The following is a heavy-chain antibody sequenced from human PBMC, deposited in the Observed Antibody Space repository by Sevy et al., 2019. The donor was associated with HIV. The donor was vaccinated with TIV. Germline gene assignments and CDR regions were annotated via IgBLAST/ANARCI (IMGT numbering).Heavy chain of an antibody. CDR3: AEDVLCCFDWFPDAFDI. CDR2: MDPNSGNT. Sequence: ASVKVSCKAPGYTFTSYDINWVRQATGQGLEWMGWMDPNSGNTGDAQKFQGRVTMTMNTYISTTIMELSSLRAEDTVVYYCAEDVLCCFDWFPDAFDIWGQGTMVTVSS. V-gene: IGHV1-8*01. CDR1: GYTFTSYD. J-gene: IGHJ3*02. D-gene: IGHD3-9*01.